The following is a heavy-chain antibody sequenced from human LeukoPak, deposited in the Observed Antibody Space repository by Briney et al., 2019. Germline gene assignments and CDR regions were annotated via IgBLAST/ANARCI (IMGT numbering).Heavy chain of an antibody. CDR1: GYTFTSYG. CDR3: AGPGTKLWGTYYYYMDV. V-gene: IGHV1-18*01. J-gene: IGHJ6*03. CDR2: ISAYNGNT. D-gene: IGHD1/OR15-1a*01. Sequence: ASVKVSCKASGYTFTSYGISWVRQAPGQGLEWMGWISAYNGNTNYAQKLQGRVTMTTDTSTSTAYMELRSLRSDDTAVYYCAGPGTKLWGTYYYYMDVWGKGTTVTISS.